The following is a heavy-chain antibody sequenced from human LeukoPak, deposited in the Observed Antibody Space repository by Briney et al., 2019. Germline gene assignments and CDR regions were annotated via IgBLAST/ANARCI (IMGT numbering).Heavy chain of an antibody. CDR1: GYTFSGSC. CDR2: IIPIFGTA. J-gene: IGHJ4*02. D-gene: IGHD2-21*01. V-gene: IGHV1-69*05. CDR3: ARDLPGGGAGFDY. Sequence: GASVKVSCKASGYTFSGSCIHWVRQAPGQGLEWMGGIIPIFGTANYAQKFQGRVTMTRDMSTSTGYMEVSSLRSEDTAVYYCARDLPGGGAGFDYWGQGTLVTVSS.